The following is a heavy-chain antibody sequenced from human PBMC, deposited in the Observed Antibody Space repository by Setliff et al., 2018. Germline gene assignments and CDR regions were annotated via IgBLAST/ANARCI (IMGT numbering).Heavy chain of an antibody. D-gene: IGHD3-3*01. Sequence: PGPSVKVSCKASGYTLTNYYMHWVRQAPGQGLEWMGIINPSGGLTRYAQKFQGRVTMTRDTSTSTVYMEVSSLRSEDTAVYYCARDRYYNSWSGTSITAPHDAFDIWGQGTMVTVSS. CDR2: INPSGGLT. J-gene: IGHJ3*02. V-gene: IGHV1-46*03. CDR1: GYTLTNYY. CDR3: ARDRYYNSWSGTSITAPHDAFDI.